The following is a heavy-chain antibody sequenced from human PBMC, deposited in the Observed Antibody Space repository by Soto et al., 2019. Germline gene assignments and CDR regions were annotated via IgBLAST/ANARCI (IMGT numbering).Heavy chain of an antibody. CDR1: GYTFTSYA. CDR3: ARGITPTVYFDY. D-gene: IGHD3-10*01. CDR2: INAGNGNT. V-gene: IGHV1-3*01. J-gene: IGHJ4*02. Sequence: ASVKVSCKASGYTFTSYAMHWVRQAPGQRLEWMGWINAGNGNTKYSQKFQGRVTITRDTSASTAYMELSSLRSEDTAVYYCARGITPTVYFDYWGQGTLVTVSS.